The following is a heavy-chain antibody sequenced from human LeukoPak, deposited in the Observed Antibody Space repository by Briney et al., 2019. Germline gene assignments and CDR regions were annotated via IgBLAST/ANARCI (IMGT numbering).Heavy chain of an antibody. CDR1: GFTVSSNY. V-gene: IGHV3-53*01. CDR3: ARPYYYGSGSYFHY. CDR2: IYSGGST. Sequence: PGGSLRLSCAASGFTVSSNYMSWVRQAPGKGLEWVSVIYSGGSTYYADSVKGRFTISRDNSKNTLYLQMNSLRAEDTAVYYCARPYYYGSGSYFHYWGQGTLVTVSS. D-gene: IGHD3-10*01. J-gene: IGHJ4*02.